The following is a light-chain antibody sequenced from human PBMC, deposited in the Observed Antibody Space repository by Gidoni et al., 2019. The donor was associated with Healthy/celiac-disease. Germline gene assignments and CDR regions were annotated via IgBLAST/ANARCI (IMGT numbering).Light chain of an antibody. V-gene: IGKV1-39*01. J-gene: IGKJ4*01. Sequence: DVQMTQSPSSLSASVGDRVTITCRASQSSSSYLNWYQQKPGKAPKLLIYAASSLESGVPAMFRGRGSGTDFTLTISSLHTVDFATYSCQQCYSTPALTFGGGTKVEIK. CDR1: QSSSSY. CDR2: AAS. CDR3: QQCYSTPALT.